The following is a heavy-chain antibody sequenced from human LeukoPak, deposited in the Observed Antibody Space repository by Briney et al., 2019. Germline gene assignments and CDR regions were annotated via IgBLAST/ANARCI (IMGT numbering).Heavy chain of an antibody. D-gene: IGHD3-10*02. Sequence: SQTLSLTCAISGDSVSSNTGGWNWIRQSPSRGLEWLGRTYYRSKWYYDYAVSVKSRISINPDTSKNQLSLQLNSVTPDDTAVYYCAELGITMIGGVWGKGTTVTISS. J-gene: IGHJ6*04. V-gene: IGHV6-1*01. CDR3: AELGITMIGGV. CDR1: GDSVSSNTGG. CDR2: TYYRSKWYY.